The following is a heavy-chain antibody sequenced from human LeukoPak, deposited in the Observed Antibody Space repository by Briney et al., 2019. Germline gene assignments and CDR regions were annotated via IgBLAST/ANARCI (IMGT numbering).Heavy chain of an antibody. CDR1: GFTFGSYA. CDR2: ISGSGGST. D-gene: IGHD2-15*01. V-gene: IGHV3-23*01. J-gene: IGHJ4*02. Sequence: GGSLRLSCAASGFTFGSYAMSWVRQAPGKGLEWVSAISGSGGSTYYADSVKGRFTISRDNSKNTLYLQMNSLRAEDTAVYYCAKELLGYCSGGSCYPLPYWGQGTLVTVSS. CDR3: AKELLGYCSGGSCYPLPY.